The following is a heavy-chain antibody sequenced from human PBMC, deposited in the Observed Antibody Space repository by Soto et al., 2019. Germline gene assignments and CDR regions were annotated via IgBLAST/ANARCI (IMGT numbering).Heavy chain of an antibody. Sequence: VGSLRLSCAASGFTVSSNYMSWVRQARGKGLECVSFIYSGDTTYYTDSVKGRFTISRDNSKNTLYLQMNSLRAEDTAVYYCARGRGYYDSSGYSGYYFDYWGLGTLVTVSS. V-gene: IGHV3-53*01. CDR2: IYSGDTT. CDR3: ARGRGYYDSSGYSGYYFDY. J-gene: IGHJ4*02. D-gene: IGHD3-22*01. CDR1: GFTVSSNY.